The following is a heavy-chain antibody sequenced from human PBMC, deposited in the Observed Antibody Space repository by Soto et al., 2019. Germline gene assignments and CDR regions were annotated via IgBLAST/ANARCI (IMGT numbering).Heavy chain of an antibody. V-gene: IGHV3-15*01. CDR1: GFTFSNAW. J-gene: IGHJ3*02. CDR3: TTDLSGRYCSGGSCPRRDDAFDI. D-gene: IGHD2-15*01. Sequence: GGSLRLSCAASGFTFSNAWMSWVRQAPGKGLEWVGRIKSKTDGGTTDYAAPVKGRFTSSRDDSKNTLYLQMNSLKTEDTAVYYCTTDLSGRYCSGGSCPRRDDAFDIWGQGTMVTVSS. CDR2: IKSKTDGGTT.